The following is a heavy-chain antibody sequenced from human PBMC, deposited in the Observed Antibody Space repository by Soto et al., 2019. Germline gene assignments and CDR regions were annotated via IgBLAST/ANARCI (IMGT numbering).Heavy chain of an antibody. Sequence: ASVKVSCKVSGYTLTELSIHWVRQAPGKGLEWMGGFDPEDGDTIYAQKFQDRVTMTEDTSTDTAYMELSSLRSEDTAVYYCTTPRHEYWGQGTLVTVSS. CDR2: FDPEDGDT. V-gene: IGHV1-24*01. CDR3: TTPRHEY. CDR1: GYTLTELS. J-gene: IGHJ4*02.